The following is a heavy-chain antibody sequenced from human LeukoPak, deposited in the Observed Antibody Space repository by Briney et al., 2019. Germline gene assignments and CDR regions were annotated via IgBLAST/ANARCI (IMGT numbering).Heavy chain of an antibody. J-gene: IGHJ4*02. CDR2: ISGDGGST. Sequence: GGSLRLSCAASGFTFDDYAMHWVRQAPGKSLEWVSLISGDGGSTYYADSVKGRFTISRDNSKNSLYLQMNSLRTEDTALYYCAKDMITFGGVITYFDYWGQGTLVTVSS. CDR1: GFTFDDYA. V-gene: IGHV3-43*02. D-gene: IGHD3-16*02. CDR3: AKDMITFGGVITYFDY.